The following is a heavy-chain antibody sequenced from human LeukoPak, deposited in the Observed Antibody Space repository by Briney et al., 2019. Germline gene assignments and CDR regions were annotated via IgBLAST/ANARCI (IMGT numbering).Heavy chain of an antibody. CDR2: IYYSGST. V-gene: IGHV4-59*12. Sequence: PSETLSLTCTVSGGSISNYYWNWLRQPPGKGLEWIGYIYYSGSTNYNPSLKSRVTMSLDRSKNQFSLKLSSVTAADTAVYYCARALSGTDFDYWGQGTLVTVSS. D-gene: IGHD1-26*01. J-gene: IGHJ4*02. CDR3: ARALSGTDFDY. CDR1: GGSISNYY.